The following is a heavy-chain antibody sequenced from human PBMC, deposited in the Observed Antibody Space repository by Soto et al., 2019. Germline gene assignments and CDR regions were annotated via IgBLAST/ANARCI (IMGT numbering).Heavy chain of an antibody. J-gene: IGHJ4*02. CDR2: IYYSGST. Sequence: SETLFLTCTVSGGSISSDYYYWSWIRQPPGKGLEWIGYIYYSGSTNYNPSLKIRVTIQVNTSRNKFSLKLRSVPVADPSLYSCEDGFGEFLTLNYRAQGTLVPVSP. CDR1: GGSISSDYYY. V-gene: IGHV4-61*01. D-gene: IGHD3-10*01. CDR3: EDGFGEFLTLNY.